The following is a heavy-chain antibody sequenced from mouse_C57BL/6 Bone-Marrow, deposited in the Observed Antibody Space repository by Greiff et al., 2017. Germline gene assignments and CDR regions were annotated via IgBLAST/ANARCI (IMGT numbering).Heavy chain of an antibody. V-gene: IGHV1-72*01. D-gene: IGHD2-3*01. Sequence: QVQLQQPGAELVKPGASVKLSCKASGYTFTSYWMHWVKQRPGRGLEWIGRIDPNSGGTKYNEKFKSKATLTVDKPSSTSYMQLSSLTPEDSAVYYCARFDDGYYDRIWYAMDYWGQGTSVTVSS. J-gene: IGHJ4*01. CDR3: ARFDDGYYDRIWYAMDY. CDR2: IDPNSGGT. CDR1: GYTFTSYW.